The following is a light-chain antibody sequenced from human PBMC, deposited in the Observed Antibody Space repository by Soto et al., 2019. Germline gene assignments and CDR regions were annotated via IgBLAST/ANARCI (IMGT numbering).Light chain of an antibody. V-gene: IGLV2-14*01. CDR1: SSDVGGYNF. CDR2: GAS. Sequence: QSVLTQPASVSGSPGQSVTISCTGTSSDVGGYNFVSWDRQLPGEAPKLILYGASDRPSGVSDRFSGSKSGDTASLTVSGLQAEDEADYYCSSYTSTRTYVFGTGTKVTVL. CDR3: SSYTSTRTYV. J-gene: IGLJ1*01.